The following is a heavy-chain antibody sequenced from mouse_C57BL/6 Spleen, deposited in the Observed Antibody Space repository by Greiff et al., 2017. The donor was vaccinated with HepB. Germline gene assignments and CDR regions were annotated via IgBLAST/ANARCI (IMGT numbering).Heavy chain of an antibody. CDR1: GYTFTSYW. D-gene: IGHD1-1*01. Sequence: QVQLQQPGAELVKPGASVKLSCKASGYTFTSYWMHWVKQRPGRGLEWIGRIDPNSGGTKYNEKFKSKATLTVDKPSSTAYMQLSSLTSEDSAVYLCARWGRTVVATELTCAMDYWGQGTSVTVSS. V-gene: IGHV1-72*01. CDR3: ARWGRTVVATELTCAMDY. J-gene: IGHJ4*01. CDR2: IDPNSGGT.